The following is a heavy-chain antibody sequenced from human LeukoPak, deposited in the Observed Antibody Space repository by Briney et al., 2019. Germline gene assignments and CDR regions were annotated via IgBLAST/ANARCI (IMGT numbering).Heavy chain of an antibody. D-gene: IGHD5-24*01. V-gene: IGHV3-48*03. CDR2: ISNSGSTT. CDR1: GLTFSSYE. Sequence: AGGSLRLSCADSGLTFSSYEMNWVRQPPGKGLEWVSYISNSGSTTYYVDSVKGRFTISRDNARNSLYLQMNSLRAEDTAVYYCVSGDGYNYWGQGTLVTVSS. CDR3: VSGDGYNY. J-gene: IGHJ4*02.